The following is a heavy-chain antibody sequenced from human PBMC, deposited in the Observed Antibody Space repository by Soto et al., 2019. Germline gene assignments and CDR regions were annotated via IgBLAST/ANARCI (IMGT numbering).Heavy chain of an antibody. CDR1: GGSISSGGYY. Sequence: SETLSLTCTVSGGSISSGGYYWSWIRQHPGKGLEWIGYIYYSGSAYYNPSLKSRVTISVDTSKNQFSLKLSSVTAADTAVYYCAIFQFGAKFDYWGQGTLVTVSS. CDR2: IYYSGSA. D-gene: IGHD3-10*01. CDR3: AIFQFGAKFDY. J-gene: IGHJ4*02. V-gene: IGHV4-31*03.